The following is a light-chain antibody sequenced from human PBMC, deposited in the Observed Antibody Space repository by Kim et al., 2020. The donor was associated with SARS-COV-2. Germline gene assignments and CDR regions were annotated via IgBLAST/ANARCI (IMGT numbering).Light chain of an antibody. Sequence: SYELTQPLSVSVALGQTARITCGGNNIGGKSVHWYQQKPGQAPVLVIYRDGNRPSGIPERFSGSNSGNTATLTVSRAQAGDEADYYCQVWDSSAWVFWGG. V-gene: IGLV3-9*01. J-gene: IGLJ3*02. CDR2: RDG. CDR1: NIGGKS. CDR3: QVWDSSAWV.